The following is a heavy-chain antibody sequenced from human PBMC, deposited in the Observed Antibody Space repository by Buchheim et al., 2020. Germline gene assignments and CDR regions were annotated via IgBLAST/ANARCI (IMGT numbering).Heavy chain of an antibody. CDR2: INHSGST. D-gene: IGHD2-15*01. Sequence: QVQLQQWGAGLLKPSETLSLTCAVYGGSFSGYYWSWIRQPPGKGLEWIGEINHSGSTNYNPSLKSRVTISVDTSKNQFSLKLSSVTAADTAVYYCASGYRYRHCSGGSCYSNFWFDPWGQGTL. CDR3: ASGYRYRHCSGGSCYSNFWFDP. V-gene: IGHV4-34*01. J-gene: IGHJ5*02. CDR1: GGSFSGYY.